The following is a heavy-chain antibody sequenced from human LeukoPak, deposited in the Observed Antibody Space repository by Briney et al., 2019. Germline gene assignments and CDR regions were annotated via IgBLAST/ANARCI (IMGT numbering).Heavy chain of an antibody. CDR1: GGSISSSSYY. CDR2: IYYSGST. Sequence: KPSETRSLTCTVSGGSISSSSYYWGWIRQPPGKGLEWIGSIYYSGSTYYNPSLKSRVTISVDTSKNQFSLKLSSVTAADTAVYYCARHEYWFDPWGQGTLVTVSS. J-gene: IGHJ5*02. CDR3: ARHEYWFDP. V-gene: IGHV4-39*01.